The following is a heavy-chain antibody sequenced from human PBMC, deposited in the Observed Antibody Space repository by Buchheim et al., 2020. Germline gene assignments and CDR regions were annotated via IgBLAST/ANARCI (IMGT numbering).Heavy chain of an antibody. Sequence: QITLKESGPTLVKPTQTLTLTCTFSGFSLSTSGVGVGWVRQPPGKALEWLALIYWNDDKRYSPSLKSRPTITKDTPKNQGFLTMTNMDPVDTATYYCARNVSSWGAFDYWGQGAL. J-gene: IGHJ4*02. CDR1: GFSLSTSGVG. CDR3: ARNVSSWGAFDY. CDR2: IYWNDDK. D-gene: IGHD6-6*01. V-gene: IGHV2-5*01.